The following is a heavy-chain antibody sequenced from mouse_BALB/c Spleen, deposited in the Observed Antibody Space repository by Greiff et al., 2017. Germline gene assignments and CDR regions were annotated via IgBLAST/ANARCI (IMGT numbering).Heavy chain of an antibody. CDR1: GYSFSSYC. V-gene: IGHV1-80*01. CDR2: IYPGDGDT. J-gene: IGHJ2*01. Sequence: VQLQQSGAELVRPGSSVKISCKASGYSFSSYCMNWVKQSPGQGLEWIGQIYPGDGDTNYNGKFKGKATLTVDKSSSTAYMQLSSLTSEDSAVYYCARDGRGDYFDYWGQGTTLTVSA. CDR3: ARDGRGDYFDY.